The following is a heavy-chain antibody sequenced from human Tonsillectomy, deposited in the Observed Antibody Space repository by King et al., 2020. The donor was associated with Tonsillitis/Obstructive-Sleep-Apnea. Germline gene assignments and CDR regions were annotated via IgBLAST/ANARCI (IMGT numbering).Heavy chain of an antibody. CDR3: VGGIPFXXWAPFDL. J-gene: IGHJ4*02. CDR2: IYHSGIT. D-gene: IGHD3-16*01. CDR1: GASISTTNW. Sequence: VQLQESGPGLVKPSETLYLTCGVSGASISTTNWWSWVRQSPGKGLEWFGEIYHSGITNYNPSLKSRVTMSVDKSKDQFSLKLNSVTAADTAVYYCVGGIPFXXWAPFDLWGQGTLVTVSS. V-gene: IGHV4-4*02.